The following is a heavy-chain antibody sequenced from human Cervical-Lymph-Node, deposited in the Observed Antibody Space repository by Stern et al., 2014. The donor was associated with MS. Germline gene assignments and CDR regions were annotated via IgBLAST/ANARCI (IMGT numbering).Heavy chain of an antibody. CDR2: IYYSGST. CDR1: GGSISSYY. J-gene: IGHJ3*02. CDR3: ARELAYCGGDCYWDDAFDI. Sequence: QVQLQQWGPGLVKPSETLSLTCTVSGGSISSYYWSWIRQPPGKGLEWIGYIYYSGSTNYNPSLKSRVTISVDTSKNQFSLKLSSVTAADTAVYYCARELAYCGGDCYWDDAFDIWGQGTMVTVSS. D-gene: IGHD2-21*02. V-gene: IGHV4-59*01.